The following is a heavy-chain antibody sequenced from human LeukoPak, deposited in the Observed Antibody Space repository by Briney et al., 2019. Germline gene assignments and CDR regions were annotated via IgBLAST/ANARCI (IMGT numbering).Heavy chain of an antibody. V-gene: IGHV1-2*02. D-gene: IGHD4-17*01. CDR3: ARSPDYGDYTSDWYFDL. Sequence: ASVKVSCKASQYTFSGYYIHWVRQAPGQGLEWMGWINPNSGGTNYAQKFQGRVTMTRDTSISTAYMELSRLRSDDTAVYYCARSPDYGDYTSDWYFDLWGRGTLVTVSS. CDR1: QYTFSGYY. CDR2: INPNSGGT. J-gene: IGHJ2*01.